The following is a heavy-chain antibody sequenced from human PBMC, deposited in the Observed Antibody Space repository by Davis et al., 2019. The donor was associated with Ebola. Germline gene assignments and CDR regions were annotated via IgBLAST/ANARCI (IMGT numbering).Heavy chain of an antibody. D-gene: IGHD3-3*01. CDR2: ISSSSSYI. J-gene: IGHJ3*02. Sequence: GESLKISCAASGFTFSSYGMHWVRQAPGKGLEWVSSISSSSSYIYYADSVKGRFTISRDNAKNSLYLQMNSLRAEDTAVYYCARAATYYDFWSGAGDAFDIWGQGTMVTVSS. V-gene: IGHV3-21*01. CDR3: ARAATYYDFWSGAGDAFDI. CDR1: GFTFSSYG.